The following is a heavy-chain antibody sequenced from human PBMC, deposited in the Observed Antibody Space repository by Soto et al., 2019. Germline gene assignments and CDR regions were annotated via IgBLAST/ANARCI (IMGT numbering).Heavy chain of an antibody. J-gene: IGHJ6*03. CDR2: IYYSGST. V-gene: IGHV4-59*08. Sequence: SETLSLTCTVSGGSISSYYWSWIRQPPGKGLEWIGYIYYSGSTNYNPSLKSRVTISVDTSKNQFSLKLSSVTAADTAVYYCATNNYYYYYYYMDVWGKGTTVTVSS. CDR1: GGSISSYY. CDR3: ATNNYYYYYYYMDV. D-gene: IGHD1-1*01.